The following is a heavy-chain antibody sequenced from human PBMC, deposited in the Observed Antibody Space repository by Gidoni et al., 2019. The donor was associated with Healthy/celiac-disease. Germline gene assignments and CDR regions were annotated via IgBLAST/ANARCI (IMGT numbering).Heavy chain of an antibody. V-gene: IGHV1-46*03. Sequence: QVQLVQSGAEVKKPGASVKVSCKASGYTFTSYYMHWVRQAPGQGLEWMGIINPIGGSTSYAQKFQGRVTMTRDTSTSTVYMELSSLRSEDTAVYYCARDPPYSSSSNEEAFDIWGQGTMVTVSS. CDR2: INPIGGST. CDR1: GYTFTSYY. D-gene: IGHD6-13*01. J-gene: IGHJ3*02. CDR3: ARDPPYSSSSNEEAFDI.